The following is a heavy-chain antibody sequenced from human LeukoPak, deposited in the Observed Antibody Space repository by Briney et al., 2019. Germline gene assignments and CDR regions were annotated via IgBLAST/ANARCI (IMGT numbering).Heavy chain of an antibody. Sequence: PSETLSLTCAVYGGSFSGYYWSWIRQPPGKGLEWIGEINHSGSTNYNPSLKSRVTISVDRSKNQFSLKLSSVTAADTAVYYCARGDYYDSSGYLFDYWGQGTLVTVSS. CDR3: ARGDYYDSSGYLFDY. J-gene: IGHJ4*02. CDR2: INHSGST. D-gene: IGHD3-22*01. V-gene: IGHV4-34*01. CDR1: GGSFSGYY.